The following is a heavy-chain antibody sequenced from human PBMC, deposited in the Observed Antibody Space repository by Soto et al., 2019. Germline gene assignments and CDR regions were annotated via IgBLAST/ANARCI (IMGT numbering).Heavy chain of an antibody. CDR1: GVSITRGEYC. D-gene: IGHD3-16*01. V-gene: IGHV4-30-4*01. Sequence: QVQLQEAGPGLVKTSQTLSLTCNVSGVSITRGEYCWSWVRQSPGKGLVWIGYIYFSGSTSYNPSLKRRAPRSTATSKSQFALKLGSVTATATAVYYCVRVYEPSRSHDFGMDFWGRGTTVTVSS. CDR2: IYFSGST. J-gene: IGHJ6*02. CDR3: VRVYEPSRSHDFGMDF.